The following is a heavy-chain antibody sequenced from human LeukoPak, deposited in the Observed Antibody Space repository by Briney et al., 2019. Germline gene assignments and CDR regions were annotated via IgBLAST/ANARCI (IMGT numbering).Heavy chain of an antibody. CDR2: VYYTGNT. J-gene: IGHJ4*02. Sequence: SETLSLTCTVSRGSISSITNYWGWLRQPPGKGLEGIGSVYYTGNTYYNPSLKSLVTISVGASKSQFSLKLSSVTAADTAVYYCASGPFNYFDFWGQGTLVIVSS. V-gene: IGHV4-39*01. CDR1: RGSISSITNY. CDR3: ASGPFNYFDF.